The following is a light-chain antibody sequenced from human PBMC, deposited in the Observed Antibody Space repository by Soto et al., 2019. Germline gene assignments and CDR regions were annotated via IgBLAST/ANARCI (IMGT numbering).Light chain of an antibody. CDR1: HDINNY. Sequence: DRQQSQSPCSLSPSLEDRVNITRRTSHDINNYLNWYQQKPGKAPKLLISAASSLQRGVPSTFSGSGSGTDFTLTIASLQPEDFATYYCQQTDITPFTFGPGTKVDIK. J-gene: IGKJ3*01. V-gene: IGKV1-39*01. CDR3: QQTDITPFT. CDR2: AAS.